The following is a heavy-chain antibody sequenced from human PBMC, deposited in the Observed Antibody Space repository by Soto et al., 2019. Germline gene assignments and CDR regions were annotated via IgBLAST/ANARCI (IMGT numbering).Heavy chain of an antibody. J-gene: IGHJ4*02. V-gene: IGHV1-24*01. CDR2: FDPEDGET. CDR1: GYTLTELS. D-gene: IGHD4-17*01. Sequence: GASVKVSCKVSGYTLTELSMHWVRQAPGKGLEWMGGFDPEDGETIYAQKFQGRVTMTEDTSTDTAYMELSSLRSEDTAVYYCATVLLAVTTGAYYFDYWGQGTLVTVSS. CDR3: ATVLLAVTTGAYYFDY.